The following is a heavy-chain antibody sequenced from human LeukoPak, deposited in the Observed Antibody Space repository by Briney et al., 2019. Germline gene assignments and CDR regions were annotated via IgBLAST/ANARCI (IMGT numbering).Heavy chain of an antibody. CDR1: GFTFSRYW. V-gene: IGHV3-74*01. Sequence: GGSLRLTCAASGFTFSRYWMHWVRQTPGKGLVWVSRINSDGSSTRYADSVKGRFTISRDNSKNTLYLQMGSLRAEDMAVYYCARGYCAGGVCYRYFDSWGQGTLVTVSS. J-gene: IGHJ4*02. CDR3: ARGYCAGGVCYRYFDS. CDR2: INSDGSST. D-gene: IGHD2-8*02.